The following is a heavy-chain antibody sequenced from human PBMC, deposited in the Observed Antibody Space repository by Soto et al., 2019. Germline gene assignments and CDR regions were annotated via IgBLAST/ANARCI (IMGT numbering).Heavy chain of an antibody. Sequence: ASVKVSCKASGYTFTGYYMHWLRQAPGQGREWMGWINPNSGGTNYAQKVQGWVTMPRDTSISTAYMELSRLRSDDTAVYYCARDLGTWDYYYGMDVWGQGTTVTVSS. D-gene: IGHD3-16*01. CDR2: INPNSGGT. CDR1: GYTFTGYY. J-gene: IGHJ6*02. CDR3: ARDLGTWDYYYGMDV. V-gene: IGHV1-2*04.